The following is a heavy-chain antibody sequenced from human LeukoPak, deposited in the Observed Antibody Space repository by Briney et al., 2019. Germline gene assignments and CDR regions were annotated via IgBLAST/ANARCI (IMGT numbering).Heavy chain of an antibody. CDR2: ISSSSSYI. J-gene: IGHJ4*02. Sequence: GGSLRLSCAASGFSFSSYNMNWVRQAPGKGLEWVSSISSSSSYIYYADSVKGRFTISRDNAKNSLYLQMNSLRAEDTAVYYCARGGSSGWYGGYWGQGALVTVSS. CDR1: GFSFSSYN. D-gene: IGHD6-19*01. V-gene: IGHV3-21*01. CDR3: ARGGSSGWYGGY.